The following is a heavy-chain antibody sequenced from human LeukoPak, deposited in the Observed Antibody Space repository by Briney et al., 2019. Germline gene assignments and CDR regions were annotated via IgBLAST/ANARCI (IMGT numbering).Heavy chain of an antibody. CDR1: GGSFSGYY. CDR2: INHSGST. CDR3: ARVEAYYDSSGGYYYYMDV. Sequence: SETLSLTCAVYGGSFSGYYWSWIRQPPGKGLEWIGEINHSGSTYYNPSLKSRVTISVDTSKNQFSLKLSSVTAADTAVYYCARVEAYYDSSGGYYYYMDVWGKGTTVTVSS. V-gene: IGHV4-34*01. D-gene: IGHD3-22*01. J-gene: IGHJ6*03.